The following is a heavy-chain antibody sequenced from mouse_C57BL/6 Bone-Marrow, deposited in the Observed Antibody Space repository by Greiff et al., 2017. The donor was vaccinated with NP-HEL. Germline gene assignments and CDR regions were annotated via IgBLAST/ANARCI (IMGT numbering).Heavy chain of an antibody. CDR3: ARSPYYYGSSTWFAY. J-gene: IGHJ3*01. CDR1: GYTFTSYG. Sequence: QVQLKESGAELARPGASVKLSCKASGYTFTSYGISWVKQRTGQGLEWIGEIYPRSGNTYYNEKFKGKATLTAGKSSSTAYMELRSLTSEDSAVYFCARSPYYYGSSTWFAYWGQGTLVTVSA. D-gene: IGHD1-1*01. CDR2: IYPRSGNT. V-gene: IGHV1-81*01.